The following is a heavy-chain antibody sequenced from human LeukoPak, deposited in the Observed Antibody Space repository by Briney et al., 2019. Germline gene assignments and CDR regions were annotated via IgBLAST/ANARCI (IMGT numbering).Heavy chain of an antibody. CDR2: ISWNSGSI. CDR3: AKAVAGNEIGEGVFDY. V-gene: IGHV3-9*03. D-gene: IGHD6-19*01. Sequence: GGSLRLSCAASGFTFDDYAMHWVRQAPGKGLEWVSGISWNSGSIGYADSVKGRFTISRDNAKNSLYLQMNSLRAEDMALYYCAKAVAGNEIGEGVFDYWGQGTLVTVSS. J-gene: IGHJ4*02. CDR1: GFTFDDYA.